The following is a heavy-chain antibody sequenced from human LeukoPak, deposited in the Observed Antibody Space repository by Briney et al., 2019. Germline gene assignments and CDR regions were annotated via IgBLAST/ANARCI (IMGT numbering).Heavy chain of an antibody. CDR3: ARVSIAAAGTLNWFDP. CDR1: GYSISGGSY. V-gene: IGHV4-38-2*02. D-gene: IGHD6-13*01. J-gene: IGHJ5*02. CDR2: IFYSGST. Sequence: SETLSLTCTVSGYSISGGSYWGWIRQPPGKGLEWVGNIFYSGSTYYNPSLKSRVTISVDTSKNQFSLKLSSVTAADTAVYYCARVSIAAAGTLNWFDPWGQGTLVTVSS.